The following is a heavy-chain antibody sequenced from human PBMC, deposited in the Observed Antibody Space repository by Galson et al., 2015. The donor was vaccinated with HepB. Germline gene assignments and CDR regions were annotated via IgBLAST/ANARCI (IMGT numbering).Heavy chain of an antibody. V-gene: IGHV2-5*02. CDR2: IYWDDDK. J-gene: IGHJ5*02. CDR1: GFSLSTSGVG. CDR3: ARLRYLQWWVLDTSNYFDL. D-gene: IGHD3-3*01. Sequence: PALVKPTQTLTLTCTFAGFSLSTSGVGVAWIRQPPEKALEWLANIYWDDDKRYNSSLKSRVTITKDTSKNQVVLTMTNMDPVDTATYYCARLRYLQWWVLDTSNYFDLWGQGTLVTVSS.